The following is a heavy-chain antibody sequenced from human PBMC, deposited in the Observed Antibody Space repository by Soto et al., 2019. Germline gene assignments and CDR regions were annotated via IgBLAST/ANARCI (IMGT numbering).Heavy chain of an antibody. J-gene: IGHJ6*02. CDR1: GFTFSNAW. CDR3: TTDQAGGYFYYFGVVV. V-gene: IGHV3-15*01. D-gene: IGHD2-15*01. CDR2: IRSKGDGETT. Sequence: GGSLRLSCAASGFTFSNAWMSWVRQAPGKGLEWVGRIRSKGDGETTDYAAPVRGRFTISRDDSKNTFFLQMNSLKAEDTAVYYCTTDQAGGYFYYFGVVVWGQGTTVTVSS.